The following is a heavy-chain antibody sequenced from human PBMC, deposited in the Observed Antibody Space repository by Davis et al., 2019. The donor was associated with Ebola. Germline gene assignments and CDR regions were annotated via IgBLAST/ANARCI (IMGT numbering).Heavy chain of an antibody. Sequence: GESLKISCAASGFDVNTNHMNWVRQAPEKGLEWVSAISGHGDITHYADSVKGRFTISRDNSKNTLYLQMNSLRAEDTALYYCARDRDSSSWYIDYWGQGTLVTVSS. CDR2: ISGHGDIT. CDR3: ARDRDSSSWYIDY. D-gene: IGHD6-13*01. J-gene: IGHJ4*02. CDR1: GFDVNTNH. V-gene: IGHV3-23*01.